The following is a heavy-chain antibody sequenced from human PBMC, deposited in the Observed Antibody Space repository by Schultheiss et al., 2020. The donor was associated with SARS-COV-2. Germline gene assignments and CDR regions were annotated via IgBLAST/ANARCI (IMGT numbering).Heavy chain of an antibody. CDR1: GFSLSTTGMR. V-gene: IGHV2-70*04. J-gene: IGHJ6*03. CDR3: ARISKIDYYYYLDV. Sequence: QTLSLTCTFSGFSLSTTGMRVGWIRQPPGKALEWLARIDWDDDKFYTTSLRTRLTISKDTSKNQVVLTMTNMDPVDTATYYCARISKIDYYYYLDVWGKGTTVTVAS. CDR2: IDWDDDK. D-gene: IGHD4-11*01.